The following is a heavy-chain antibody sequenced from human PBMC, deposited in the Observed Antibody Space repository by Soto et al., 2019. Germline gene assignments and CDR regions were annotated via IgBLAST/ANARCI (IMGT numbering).Heavy chain of an antibody. D-gene: IGHD1-20*01. CDR2: TTVDGGST. J-gene: IGHJ3*02. CDR1: GFTFNTFA. CDR3: AKVVYERRVNEVLDI. V-gene: IGHV3-23*01. Sequence: SGGSLRLSCAASGFTFNTFALTWVRQAPGKGLEWVSSTTVDGGSTYYVDSVKVRFTVSRDNSKNTLYLQMDSLRAEDTAVYYCAKVVYERRVNEVLDIWGQGTMVTV.